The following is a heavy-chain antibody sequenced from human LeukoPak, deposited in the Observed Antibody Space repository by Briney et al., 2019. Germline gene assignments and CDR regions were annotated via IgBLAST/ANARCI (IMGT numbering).Heavy chain of an antibody. D-gene: IGHD1-26*01. J-gene: IGHJ5*02. Sequence: PSETLSLTCTVSGGLISSYYWSWIRQPPGKGLEWIGYIYYSGSTNYNPSLKSRVTISVDTSKNQLSLKLSSVTAADTAVYYCARQARVGNWFDPWGQGTLVTVSS. CDR2: IYYSGST. CDR1: GGLISSYY. CDR3: ARQARVGNWFDP. V-gene: IGHV4-59*08.